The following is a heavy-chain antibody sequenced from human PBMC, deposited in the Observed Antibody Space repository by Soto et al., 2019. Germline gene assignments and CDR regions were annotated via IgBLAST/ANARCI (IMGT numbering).Heavy chain of an antibody. J-gene: IGHJ4*02. CDR3: AREPNPYCSGGSCYEEVGAY. D-gene: IGHD2-15*01. CDR1: GGTFSSYA. CDR2: IIPIFGTA. V-gene: IGHV1-69*13. Sequence: ASVKVSCKASGGTFSSYAISWVRQAPGQGLEWMGGIIPIFGTANYAQKFQGRVTITADESTSTAYMELSSLRSEDTAVYYCAREPNPYCSGGSCYEEVGAYWGQGTLVTVSS.